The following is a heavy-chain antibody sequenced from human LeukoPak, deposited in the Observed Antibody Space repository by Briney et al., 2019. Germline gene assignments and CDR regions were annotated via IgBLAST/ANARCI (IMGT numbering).Heavy chain of an antibody. Sequence: ASVKVSCKASGYTFTSYGISWVRQAPGQGLEWMGWISAYNGNTNCAQKLQGRVTMTTDTSTSTAYMELRSLRSDDTAVYYCARGEAYCGGDCPPLDCWGQGTLVTVSS. V-gene: IGHV1-18*01. J-gene: IGHJ4*02. CDR3: ARGEAYCGGDCPPLDC. CDR1: GYTFTSYG. CDR2: ISAYNGNT. D-gene: IGHD2-21*02.